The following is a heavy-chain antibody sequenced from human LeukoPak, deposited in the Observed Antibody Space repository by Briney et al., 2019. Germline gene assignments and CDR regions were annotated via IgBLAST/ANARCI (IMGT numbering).Heavy chain of an antibody. D-gene: IGHD2/OR15-2a*01. J-gene: IGHJ4*02. V-gene: IGHV1-2*02. CDR2: INPNSGGT. CDR1: GYTFTSYG. Sequence: ASVKVSCKASGYTFTSYGISWVRQAPGQGLEWMGWINPNSGGTNYAQKFQGRVTMTRDTSISTAYMELSRLRSDDTAVYYCARDRRRVIHYWGQGTLVTVSS. CDR3: ARDRRRVIHY.